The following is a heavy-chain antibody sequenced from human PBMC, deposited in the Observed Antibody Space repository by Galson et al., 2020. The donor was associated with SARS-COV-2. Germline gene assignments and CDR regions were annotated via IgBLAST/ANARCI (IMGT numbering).Heavy chain of an antibody. Sequence: SETLSLTCTVSGGPISSSSYYWGWIRQPPGKGLEWIGRIYYSGSTYYNPSLKSRVTITVDTSKNQFSLKLSSVTAADTAVYYCAREGLMVYAIGAYFSVGMDVWGQGTTVTVSS. V-gene: IGHV4-39*02. J-gene: IGHJ6*02. CDR3: AREGLMVYAIGAYFSVGMDV. CDR1: GGPISSSSYY. D-gene: IGHD2-8*01. CDR2: IYYSGST.